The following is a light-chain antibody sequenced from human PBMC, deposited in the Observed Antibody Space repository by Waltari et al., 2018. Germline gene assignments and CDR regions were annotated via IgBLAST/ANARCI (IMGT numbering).Light chain of an antibody. Sequence: QSALTQPASVSGSPGQSITISCTGTSSDVGSYNLVSWYQQHPGQASKLMIYEDRKRPLGFSIRFSGSKSGNTASLTISVLQAEDEADYYCCSYAGSSTFYVFGTGTKVTVL. CDR2: EDR. J-gene: IGLJ1*01. CDR1: SSDVGSYNL. CDR3: CSYAGSSTFYV. V-gene: IGLV2-23*01.